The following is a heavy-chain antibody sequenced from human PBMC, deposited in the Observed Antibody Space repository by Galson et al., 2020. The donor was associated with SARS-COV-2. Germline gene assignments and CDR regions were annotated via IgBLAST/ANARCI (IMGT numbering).Heavy chain of an antibody. CDR2: ITHSGST. CDR3: ARQGDRGSWDQEDH. V-gene: IGHV4-38-2*01. D-gene: IGHD6-13*01. J-gene: IGHJ4*02. CDR1: DYSTSSAYS. Sequence: SEPMSLPCPVSDYSTSSAYSWGWIRQPPGKGLEWIGSITHSGSTYYNASIKSRGTISVDTSKNECSLHLTSVTAADTAVDYCARQGDRGSWDQEDHWGQGTLVIFSS.